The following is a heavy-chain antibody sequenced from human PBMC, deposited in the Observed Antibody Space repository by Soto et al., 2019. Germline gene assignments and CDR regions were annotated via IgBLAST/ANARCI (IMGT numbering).Heavy chain of an antibody. CDR1: GFTFSSYG. D-gene: IGHD4-4*01. CDR3: ATTVPY. J-gene: IGHJ4*02. Sequence: QVQLVESGGGVVQPGRSLSLSCAASGFTFSSYGMHWVRQAPGKGLEWVAVIWFDGSNKFYADSVKGRFTISRDNSKNTVSLQMNSLRYEDSAAYYCATTVPYWCQGTLVTVSS. V-gene: IGHV3-33*01. CDR2: IWFDGSNK.